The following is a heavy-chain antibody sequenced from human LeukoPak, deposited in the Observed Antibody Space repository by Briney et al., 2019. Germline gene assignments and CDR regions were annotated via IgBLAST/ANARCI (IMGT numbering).Heavy chain of an antibody. CDR2: INWVGDTT. CDR3: AKDRQYGDYGGGDFFDS. J-gene: IGHJ4*02. V-gene: IGHV3-43D*03. D-gene: IGHD4-17*01. CDR1: GFTFGDYA. Sequence: GGSLRLSCAASGFTFGDYAVHWVRQAPGRGLQWISSINWVGDTTSYADSVKGRFTISRDNTKSSLYLQMHSLRSEDTALYYCAKDRQYGDYGGGDFFDSWGQGTLVTVSS.